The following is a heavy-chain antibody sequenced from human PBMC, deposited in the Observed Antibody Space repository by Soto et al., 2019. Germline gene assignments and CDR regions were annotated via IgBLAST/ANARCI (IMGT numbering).Heavy chain of an antibody. J-gene: IGHJ4*02. Sequence: QITLKESGPSLIKPTQTLTLTCTFSGSSLSTSGVGVGWIRQPPGKALEWLALIYWDDDVRYSPSLNSRLTVTKDTSKNQVLLTMTNMDPVDTATYYCARSRYSNAWYHKATFDFWGQGTLVSVSS. CDR3: ARSRYSNAWYHKATFDF. CDR2: IYWDDDV. D-gene: IGHD1-26*01. CDR1: GSSLSTSGVG. V-gene: IGHV2-5*02.